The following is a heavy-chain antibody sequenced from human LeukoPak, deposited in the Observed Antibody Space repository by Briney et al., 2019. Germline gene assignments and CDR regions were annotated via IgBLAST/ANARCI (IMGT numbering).Heavy chain of an antibody. D-gene: IGHD1-26*01. V-gene: IGHV3-30*04. J-gene: IGHJ6*04. CDR2: ISYDGSNK. CDR1: GFTFSSYA. CDR3: ARDRGWELLQRDYYYGMDV. Sequence: GGSLRLSCAASGFTFSSYAMHWVRQAPGKGLAWVAVISYDGSNKYYADSVKGRFTISRDNSKNTLYLQMNSLRAEDTAVYYCARDRGWELLQRDYYYGMDVWGKGTTVTVSS.